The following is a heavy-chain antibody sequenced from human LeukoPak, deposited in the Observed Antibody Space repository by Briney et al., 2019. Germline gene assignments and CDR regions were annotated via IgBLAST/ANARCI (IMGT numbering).Heavy chain of an antibody. CDR3: AGESASTAWLLDY. CDR1: GFTFSSYA. Sequence: PGGSPRLSCAASGFTFSSYAMHWVRQAPGKGLEYVSAISSDGSSTYYANSVKGRLTISRDNSKNTLYLHMGSLRTEDMAVYYCAGESASTAWLLDYWGQGTLVTVSP. D-gene: IGHD5-12*01. CDR2: ISSDGSST. J-gene: IGHJ4*02. V-gene: IGHV3-64*01.